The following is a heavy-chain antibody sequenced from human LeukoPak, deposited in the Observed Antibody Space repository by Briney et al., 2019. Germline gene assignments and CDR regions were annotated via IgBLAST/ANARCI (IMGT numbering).Heavy chain of an antibody. CDR1: GYSISSGHY. D-gene: IGHD3-9*01. CDR3: ARPIFITGRKYDILTMDV. CDR2: MYHSGST. V-gene: IGHV4-38-2*02. Sequence: PSETLSLTCTVSGYSISSGHYWGWIRQPPGKGLEWIGSMYHSGSTYYNPSLKSRVTISVDTSKNQFSLKLSSVTAADTAVYYCARPIFITGRKYDILTMDVWGKGTTVTVSS. J-gene: IGHJ6*04.